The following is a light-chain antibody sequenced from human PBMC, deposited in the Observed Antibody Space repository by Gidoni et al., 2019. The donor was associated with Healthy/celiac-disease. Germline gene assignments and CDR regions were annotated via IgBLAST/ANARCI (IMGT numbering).Light chain of an antibody. CDR3: CSYAGSRV. Sequence: QSALTQPASVSGSPGQSITISCTGTSSDVGSYNLVSWYQQHPGKAPKLMIHEVSKRPSGVSNRFSGSKSGNTASLTISGLQAEDEADYYCCSYAGSRVFGGGTKLTGL. V-gene: IGLV2-23*02. CDR2: EVS. J-gene: IGLJ3*02. CDR1: SSDVGSYNL.